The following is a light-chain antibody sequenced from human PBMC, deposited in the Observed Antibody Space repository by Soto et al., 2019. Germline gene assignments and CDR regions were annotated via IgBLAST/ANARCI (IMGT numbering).Light chain of an antibody. Sequence: EIVLAQSPDTVSLSPGERATLSCRASQTVRGSYLAWYQQKPGQAPRLLIYGAFSRATGIPDRFTGTESGTDFTLTITRLEPEDDAMYYCHQYGSSPWTFGQGTRLEIK. CDR2: GAF. CDR3: HQYGSSPWT. V-gene: IGKV3-20*01. J-gene: IGKJ2*01. CDR1: QTVRGSY.